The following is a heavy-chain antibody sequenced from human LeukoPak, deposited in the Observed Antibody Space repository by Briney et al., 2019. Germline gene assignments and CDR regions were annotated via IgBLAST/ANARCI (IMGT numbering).Heavy chain of an antibody. CDR1: GYTFTTYS. J-gene: IGHJ6*02. CDR3: ARAYCSGGRCFTYSYYYGMDV. D-gene: IGHD2-15*01. CDR2: INTNTGNP. Sequence: ASVKVSCKASGYTFTTYSMNWVRQAPGQGLEWMGWINTNTGNPTYAQDFTGRFVFSLDTSVSTAHLQISSLKAEDTAIYYCARAYCSGGRCFTYSYYYGMDVWGQGTTVTVSS. V-gene: IGHV7-4-1*02.